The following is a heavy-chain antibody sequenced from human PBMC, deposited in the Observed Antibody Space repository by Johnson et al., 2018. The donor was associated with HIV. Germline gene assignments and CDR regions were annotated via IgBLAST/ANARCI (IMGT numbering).Heavy chain of an antibody. Sequence: VQLVESGGGLVQPGGSLKLSCAASGFTFSGSAMHWVRQAPGKGLEWVSVLSSGGDTYYTDSVNGRFTISRDNSKNTLYLQMNSLRAEDTAVYYCARACRDCYTCDVFDIWGQGTMVTVSS. V-gene: IGHV3-66*01. CDR3: ARACRDCYTCDVFDI. CDR2: LSSGGDT. J-gene: IGHJ3*02. CDR1: GFTFSGSA. D-gene: IGHD5-24*01.